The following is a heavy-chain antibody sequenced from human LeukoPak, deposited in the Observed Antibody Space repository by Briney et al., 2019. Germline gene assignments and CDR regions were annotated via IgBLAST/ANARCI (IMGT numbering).Heavy chain of an antibody. V-gene: IGHV4-4*07. D-gene: IGHD2-2*01. Sequence: PSETLSLTCTVSGGSISSYYWSWIRQPAGKGLEWIGRIHTRGSTNYNPSLKSRVTMSVDTYKNQFSLKLSSVTAADTAVYYCARTTEDCSSTSCYQYWFDPWGQGTLVTVSS. CDR3: ARTTEDCSSTSCYQYWFDP. J-gene: IGHJ5*02. CDR1: GGSISSYY. CDR2: IHTRGST.